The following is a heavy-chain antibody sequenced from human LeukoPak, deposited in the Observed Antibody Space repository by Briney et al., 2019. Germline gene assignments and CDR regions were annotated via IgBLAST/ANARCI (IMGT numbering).Heavy chain of an antibody. J-gene: IGHJ4*02. V-gene: IGHV1-2*02. D-gene: IGHD2-21*02. Sequence: GASVKVSCKASGYTFSGYYLQWMRQAPGQGLEWMGWINPNSGGTNSAQKFQGRVTMTRDTSTSTAYMELSRLRSDDTAVYYCARDTRRVTPTPYYFDYWGQGTLVTVSS. CDR1: GYTFSGYY. CDR3: ARDTRRVTPTPYYFDY. CDR2: INPNSGGT.